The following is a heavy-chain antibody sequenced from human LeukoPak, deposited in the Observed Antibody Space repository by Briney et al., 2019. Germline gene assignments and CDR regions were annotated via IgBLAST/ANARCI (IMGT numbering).Heavy chain of an antibody. CDR2: IKQDGSGK. CDR3: VRGSSGTAVRGVSWAWFDP. Sequence: PGGSLRLSCAASGFTFSSYTMTWVRQAPGKGLEWVANIKQDGSGKYFVDSVKGRFTISRDNVKNSLYLQMNSLRAEDTAVYYCVRGSSGTAVRGVSWAWFDPWGQGTLVTVSS. V-gene: IGHV3-7*05. J-gene: IGHJ5*02. D-gene: IGHD3-10*01. CDR1: GFTFSSYT.